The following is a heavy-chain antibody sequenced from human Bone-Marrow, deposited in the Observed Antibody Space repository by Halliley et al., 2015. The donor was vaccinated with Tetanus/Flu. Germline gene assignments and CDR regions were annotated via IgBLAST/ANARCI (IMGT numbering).Heavy chain of an antibody. J-gene: IGHJ3*02. CDR1: GDSVSAYY. Sequence: TLSLTCTVSGDSVSAYYWTWIRQSPGKRLEWIAYFFHSGNTNYNPSLKSRVTVSVDTSKNQFSLRLSSVTAADTAVYYCARESHEASDIWGPGTMVTVSS. CDR2: FFHSGNT. CDR3: ARESHEASDI. V-gene: IGHV4-59*02.